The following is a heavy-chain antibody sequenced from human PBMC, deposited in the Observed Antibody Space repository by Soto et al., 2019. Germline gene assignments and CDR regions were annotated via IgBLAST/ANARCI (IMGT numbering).Heavy chain of an antibody. Sequence: ASVKVCCKASGYTLTSYGISWVRQAPGLGLEWMGWISAYNGNTNYAQKLQGRVTMTTDTSTSTAYMELRSLRSDDTAVYYCARDLGYYDSSGYSCAFDIWGQGTMVTVS. V-gene: IGHV1-18*01. J-gene: IGHJ3*02. CDR1: GYTLTSYG. D-gene: IGHD3-22*01. CDR3: ARDLGYYDSSGYSCAFDI. CDR2: ISAYNGNT.